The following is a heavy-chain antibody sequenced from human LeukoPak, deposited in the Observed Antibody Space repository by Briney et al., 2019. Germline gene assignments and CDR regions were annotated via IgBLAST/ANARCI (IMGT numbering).Heavy chain of an antibody. Sequence: PGGSLRLSCAASGFTFSSYSMNWVRQAPGKGLEWVSYISSSSSTIYYADSVKGRFTISRDNAKNSLYLQMNSLRAEDTAVYYCARDVVVPAATPRGNAFDIWGQGTMVTVSS. J-gene: IGHJ3*02. CDR2: ISSSSSTI. CDR1: GFTFSSYS. V-gene: IGHV3-48*01. D-gene: IGHD2-2*01. CDR3: ARDVVVPAATPRGNAFDI.